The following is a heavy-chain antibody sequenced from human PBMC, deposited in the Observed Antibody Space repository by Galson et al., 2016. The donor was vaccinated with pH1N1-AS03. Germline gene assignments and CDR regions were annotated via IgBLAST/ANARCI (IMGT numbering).Heavy chain of an antibody. Sequence: SLRLSCAVSGFSLSNYWMTWVRQAPGKGLEWVANINKDGSEKSYVDSVKGRFTISRDTAKNSVFLQMNSVRVEDRAVYYCARDGGYSSGWIDFWGQGTLVSVSS. CDR2: INKDGSEK. J-gene: IGHJ4*02. CDR1: GFSLSNYW. D-gene: IGHD3-22*01. V-gene: IGHV3-7*01. CDR3: ARDGGYSSGWIDF.